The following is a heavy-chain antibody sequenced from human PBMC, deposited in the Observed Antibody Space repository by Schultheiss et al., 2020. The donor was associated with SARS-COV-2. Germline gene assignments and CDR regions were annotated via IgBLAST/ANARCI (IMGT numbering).Heavy chain of an antibody. CDR3: ANLPGGHDDVPSDAFDI. J-gene: IGHJ3*02. D-gene: IGHD4-23*01. Sequence: GESLKISCAASGFTFSSYAMSWVRQAPGKGLEWVSAISGSGGSTYYADSVKGRFTISRDNSKNTLYLQMNSLRAEDTAVYYCANLPGGHDDVPSDAFDIWGQGTMVTVSS. CDR1: GFTFSSYA. CDR2: ISGSGGST. V-gene: IGHV3-23*01.